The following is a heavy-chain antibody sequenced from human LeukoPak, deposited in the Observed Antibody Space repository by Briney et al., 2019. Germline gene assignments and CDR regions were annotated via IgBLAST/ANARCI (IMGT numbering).Heavy chain of an antibody. CDR2: IYHSGST. V-gene: IGHV4-30-2*01. CDR3: ARYYGDYGMDV. D-gene: IGHD4-17*01. CDR1: GGSISSGGYS. Sequence: SETLSLTCAVSGGSISSGGYSWSWIRQPPGRGLEWVGYIYHSGSTYYNPSLKSRVTISVDRSKNQFSLKLSSVTAADTAVYYCARYYGDYGMDVWGQGTTVTVSS. J-gene: IGHJ6*02.